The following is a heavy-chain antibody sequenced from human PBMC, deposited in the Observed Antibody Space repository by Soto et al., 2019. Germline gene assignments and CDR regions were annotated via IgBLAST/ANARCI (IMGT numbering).Heavy chain of an antibody. D-gene: IGHD5-12*01. V-gene: IGHV1-69*06. CDR1: GGTFSSYA. J-gene: IGHJ4*02. CDR2: IIPIFGTA. CDR3: ARGKVEMATIPLGY. Sequence: QVQLVQSGAEVKKPGSSVKVSCKASGGTFSSYAISWVRQAPGQGLEWMGGIIPIFGTANYAQKFQGRVTMTRNTSISTAYMELSSLRSEDTAVYYCARGKVEMATIPLGYWGQGTLVTVSS.